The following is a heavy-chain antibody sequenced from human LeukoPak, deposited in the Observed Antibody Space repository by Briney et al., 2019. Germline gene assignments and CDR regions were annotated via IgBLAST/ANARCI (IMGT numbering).Heavy chain of an antibody. J-gene: IGHJ4*02. D-gene: IGHD3-10*01. CDR3: ARSSSGTYHY. Sequence: ASVKVSCKTSGYNFASYTMHWLRQAPGQSPEWMGSINGDNGNTKYSEKFQGRVTFTRDTSARSAYMELSRLRSEDTAVYYCARSSSGTYHYWGQGTLVTVSS. V-gene: IGHV1-3*01. CDR1: GYNFASYT. CDR2: INGDNGNT.